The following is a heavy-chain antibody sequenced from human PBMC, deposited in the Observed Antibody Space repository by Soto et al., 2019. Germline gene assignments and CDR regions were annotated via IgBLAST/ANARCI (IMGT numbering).Heavy chain of an antibody. CDR1: GFTVSSNY. V-gene: IGHV3-66*01. CDR2: IYSGGST. Sequence: HPGGSLRLSCAASGFTVSSNYMSWVRQAPGKGLEWVSVIYSGGSTYYADSVKGRFTISRDNSKNTLYLQMNSLRAEDTAVYYCARESFFGSSSPGLLFDYWGQGTLVTVSS. D-gene: IGHD6-13*01. CDR3: ARESFFGSSSPGLLFDY. J-gene: IGHJ4*02.